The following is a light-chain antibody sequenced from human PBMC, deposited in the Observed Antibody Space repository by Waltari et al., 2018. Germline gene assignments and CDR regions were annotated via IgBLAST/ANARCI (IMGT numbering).Light chain of an antibody. CDR2: ATS. CDR3: QQSYRTPPLT. CDR1: QSISGY. J-gene: IGKJ4*01. V-gene: IGKV1-39*01. Sequence: DIQMIQSPSSLSASVGDRVTITCRASQSISGYLNWYQQKPGKAPKVLIYATSSLQSGVPSRFSGSGSGTDFTLTITSLQPEDFATYYCQQSYRTPPLTFGGGTKVEIK.